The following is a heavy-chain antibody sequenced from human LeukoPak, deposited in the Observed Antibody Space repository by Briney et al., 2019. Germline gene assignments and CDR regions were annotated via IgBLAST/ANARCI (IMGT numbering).Heavy chain of an antibody. CDR2: VYYSGST. D-gene: IGHD2-15*01. V-gene: IGHV4-39*07. CDR3: ARDREGYSEYYGMDV. J-gene: IGHJ6*02. Sequence: SETLSLTCTVAGGSISSSSYYWGWIRQPPGTGLEWIGSVYYSGSTYYNPSLKSRVTISVDTSKNQSSLKLSSVAAADTAVDYCARDREGYSEYYGMDVWDQPPTVTVPS. CDR1: GGSISSSSYY.